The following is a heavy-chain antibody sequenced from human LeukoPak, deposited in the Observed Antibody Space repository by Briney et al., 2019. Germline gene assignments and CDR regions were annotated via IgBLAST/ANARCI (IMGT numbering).Heavy chain of an antibody. J-gene: IGHJ5*02. Sequence: PSETLSLTCAVYGGSLSGYYWSWIRQPPGKGLEWIGEINHSGSTNYNPSLKSRVTISVDTSKNQFSLKLSSVTAADTAVYYCARGRSDGYEQGNRRNWFDPWGQGTLVTVSS. CDR3: ARGRSDGYEQGNRRNWFDP. D-gene: IGHD3-22*01. V-gene: IGHV4-34*01. CDR1: GGSLSGYY. CDR2: INHSGST.